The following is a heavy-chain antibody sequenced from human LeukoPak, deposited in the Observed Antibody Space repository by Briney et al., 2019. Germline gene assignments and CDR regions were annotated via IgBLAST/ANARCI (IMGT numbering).Heavy chain of an antibody. D-gene: IGHD3-22*01. CDR3: AREDSYDSSGYYPGYFDY. CDR2: IIPISGTA. J-gene: IGHJ4*02. V-gene: IGHV1-69*13. CDR1: GGTFSSYA. Sequence: SVKVCCKASGGTFSSYAISWVRQAPGQGLEWMGGIIPISGTANYAQKFQGRVTITADESTSTAYMELSSLRSEDTAVYYCAREDSYDSSGYYPGYFDYWGQGTLVTVSS.